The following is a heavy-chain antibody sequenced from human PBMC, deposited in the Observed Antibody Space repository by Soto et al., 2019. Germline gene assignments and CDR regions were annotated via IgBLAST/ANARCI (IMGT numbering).Heavy chain of an antibody. J-gene: IGHJ6*02. CDR1: GFTFSSYG. CDR2: ISYDGSNK. V-gene: IGHV3-30*18. Sequence: PGGSLRLSCAASGFTFSSYGMHWVRQAPGKGLEWVAVISYDGSNKYYADSVKGRFTISRDNSKNTLYLQMNSLRAEDTAVYYCAKATSRGHYYYYGMDVWGQGTTVIVSS. D-gene: IGHD1-26*01. CDR3: AKATSRGHYYYYGMDV.